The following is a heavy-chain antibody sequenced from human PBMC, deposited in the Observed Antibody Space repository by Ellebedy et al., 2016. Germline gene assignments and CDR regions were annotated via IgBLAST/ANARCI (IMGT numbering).Heavy chain of an antibody. V-gene: IGHV3-23*01. CDR3: ARGVGSGWFDP. CDR1: GSTFSNYA. Sequence: GGSLRLSCAASGSTFSNYAMNWVRQAPGKGLEWVSVISGSGDSTWYADSVKGRFTISRDNSKNTLYLQMNSLRAEDTAVYYCARGVGSGWFDPWGQGTLVTVST. J-gene: IGHJ5*02. D-gene: IGHD2-15*01. CDR2: ISGSGDST.